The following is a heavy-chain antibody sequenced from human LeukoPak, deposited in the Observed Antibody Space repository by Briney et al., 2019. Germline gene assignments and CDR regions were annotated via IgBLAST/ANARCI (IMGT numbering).Heavy chain of an antibody. CDR3: ARDGPQSGTPLDP. CDR2: ISSSSSTI. Sequence: PGGSLRLSCAASRFTFSSYSMNWVRQAPGKGLEWVSYISSSSSTIYYTDSVKGRFTISRDNAKNSLYLQMNSLRAEDTAVYYCARDGPQSGTPLDPWGQGTLVTVSS. J-gene: IGHJ5*02. CDR1: RFTFSSYS. D-gene: IGHD1-1*01. V-gene: IGHV3-48*01.